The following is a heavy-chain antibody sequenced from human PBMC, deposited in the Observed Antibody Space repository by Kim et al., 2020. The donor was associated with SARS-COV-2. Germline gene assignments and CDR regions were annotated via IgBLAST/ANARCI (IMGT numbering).Heavy chain of an antibody. CDR2: IKNDEGEK. D-gene: IGHD2-21*01. CDR1: GFAFNTYW. J-gene: IGHJ2*01. Sequence: GGSLRLSCAASGFAFNTYWMSWVRQAPGKGLEWVASIKNDEGEKYYVDSVKGRFTISRDNTKNSLYLQMNSLRGEDTAVYYCARARIANLWGRGTLVTVSS. V-gene: IGHV3-7*01. CDR3: ARARIANL.